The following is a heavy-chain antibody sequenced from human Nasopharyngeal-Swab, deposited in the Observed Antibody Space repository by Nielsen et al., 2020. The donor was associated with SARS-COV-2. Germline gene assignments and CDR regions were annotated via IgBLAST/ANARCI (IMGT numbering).Heavy chain of an antibody. D-gene: IGHD5-18*01. CDR3: ARDTAVHAFDI. CDR1: GYTFTSYY. CDR2: IKPSGGST. Sequence: ASVKVSCKASGYTFTSYYMHWVRQAPGQGLEWMGIIKPSGGSTRYAQKFQGRVTMTRDTSTSTVYMELSSLRSEDTAVYYCARDTAVHAFDIWGQGTMVTVSS. J-gene: IGHJ3*02. V-gene: IGHV1-46*01.